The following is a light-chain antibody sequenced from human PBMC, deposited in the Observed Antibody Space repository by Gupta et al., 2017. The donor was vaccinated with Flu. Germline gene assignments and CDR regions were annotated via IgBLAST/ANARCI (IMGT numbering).Light chain of an antibody. V-gene: IGKV1-12*01. CDR1: HDIGNW. Sequence: QMPQSPSSVSASVGDKVTITCRASHDIGNWLAWYQQKPGQAPKLLIDAVVNLESGVPSRFSGTGSATNCVSTSRRLQPDDVATYYGQQGYRVLLTFGHGTRVDIK. J-gene: IGKJ1*01. CDR3: QQGYRVLLT. CDR2: AVV.